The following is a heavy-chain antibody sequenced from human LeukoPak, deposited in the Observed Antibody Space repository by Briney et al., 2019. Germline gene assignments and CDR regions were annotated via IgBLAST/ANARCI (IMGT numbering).Heavy chain of an antibody. CDR1: GFTFSNYY. CDR2: ISDSGNTI. D-gene: IGHD6-19*01. V-gene: IGHV3-11*01. J-gene: IGHJ1*01. Sequence: AGGSLRLSCAASGFTFSNYYMTWIRQAPGKGLQWISFISDSGNTIYYADSVEGRFTISRDNAKNSLYLQMHSLRAEDTAMYYCARSTLPGRSGRTEFFQHWGQGTPVTVSS. CDR3: ARSTLPGRSGRTEFFQH.